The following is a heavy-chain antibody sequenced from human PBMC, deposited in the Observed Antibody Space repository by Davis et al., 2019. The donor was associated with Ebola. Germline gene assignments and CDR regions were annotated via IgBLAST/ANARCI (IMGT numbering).Heavy chain of an antibody. CDR1: GFTFSSYG. J-gene: IGHJ4*02. V-gene: IGHV3-33*01. Sequence: GESLKISCAASGFTFSSYGMHWVRQAPGKGLEWVAVIWYDGSNKYYADSVKGRFTISRDNSKNTLYLQMNSLKTEDTAVYYCTRVEDIVLMVYAPFDYWGQGTLVTVSS. D-gene: IGHD2-8*01. CDR2: IWYDGSNK. CDR3: TRVEDIVLMVYAPFDY.